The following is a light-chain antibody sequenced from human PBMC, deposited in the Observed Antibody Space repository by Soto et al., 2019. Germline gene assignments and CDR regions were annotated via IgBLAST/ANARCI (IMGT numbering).Light chain of an antibody. CDR1: QSISSW. V-gene: IGKV1-5*01. Sequence: DIQMTQSPSTLSASVGDRVTITCRASQSISSWLAWYQQKPGKAPKLLIYDASRLESGVPSRFSGSGSGTEFTLTISSLQHDDFATYYCQQYNSYWGTFGQGTKVDIK. CDR2: DAS. CDR3: QQYNSYWGT. J-gene: IGKJ1*01.